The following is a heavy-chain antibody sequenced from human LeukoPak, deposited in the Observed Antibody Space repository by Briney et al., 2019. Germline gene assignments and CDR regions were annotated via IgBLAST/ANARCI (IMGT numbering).Heavy chain of an antibody. Sequence: GGSLRLSCAASGFTFSSYGMHWVRQAPGKGLEWVAFIRYDGSNKYYADSVKGRFTISRDNSKNTLYLQMNSLRAEDTAVYYCARDIGITGSDFDYWGQGTLVTVSS. CDR2: IRYDGSNK. CDR1: GFTFSSYG. J-gene: IGHJ4*02. CDR3: ARDIGITGSDFDY. V-gene: IGHV3-30*02. D-gene: IGHD1-20*01.